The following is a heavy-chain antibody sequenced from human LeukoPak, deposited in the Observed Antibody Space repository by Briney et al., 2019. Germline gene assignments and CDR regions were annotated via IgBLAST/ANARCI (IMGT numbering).Heavy chain of an antibody. CDR1: GYTFTSYD. V-gene: IGHV1-8*01. CDR3: ASATNQDDWFDP. Sequence: ASVKVSCKASGYTFTSYDINWVRQATGQGLEWMGWMNPNSGNTGYAQKFQGRVTMTRNTSISTAYMELSSLRSEDTAVYYCASATNQDDWFDPWGQGTLVTVSS. CDR2: MNPNSGNT. D-gene: IGHD1-1*01. J-gene: IGHJ5*02.